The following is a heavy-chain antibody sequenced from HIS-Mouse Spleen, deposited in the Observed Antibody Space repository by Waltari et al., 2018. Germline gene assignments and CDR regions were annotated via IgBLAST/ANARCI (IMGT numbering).Heavy chain of an antibody. J-gene: IGHJ4*02. CDR2: IYYSGST. D-gene: IGHD3-10*01. CDR1: GGSISSSSYY. CDR3: ARDIQFYGSGSYYIMSPHCS. V-gene: IGHV4-39*07. Sequence: QLQLQESGPGLVKPSETLSLTCTVSGGSISSSSYYWGWIRQPPGKGLEWIGSIYYSGSTYYNPSLKSRVTISVDTSKNQFSLKLSSVTAADTAVYYCARDIQFYGSGSYYIMSPHCSWGQGTLVTVSS.